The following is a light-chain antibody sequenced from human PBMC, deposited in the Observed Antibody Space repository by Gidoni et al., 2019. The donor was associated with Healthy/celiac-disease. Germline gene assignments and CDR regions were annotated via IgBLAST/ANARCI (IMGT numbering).Light chain of an antibody. CDR1: QSISSY. V-gene: IGKV1-39*01. CDR3: QQSYSTPHCT. Sequence: DIQLPQSPSSLSASVGDRVTITCRASQSISSYLNWYQQKPGKAPKLLIYAASSLQSGVTSRFSGSGSGTDFTLTISSLQPEDFATYYCQQSYSTPHCTFGPGTKVDIK. CDR2: AAS. J-gene: IGKJ3*01.